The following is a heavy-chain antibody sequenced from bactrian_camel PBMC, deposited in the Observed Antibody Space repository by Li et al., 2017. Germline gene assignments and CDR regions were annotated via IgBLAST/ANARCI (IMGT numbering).Heavy chain of an antibody. V-gene: IGHV3S55*01. CDR2: ISSDGTT. CDR3: AATYIPIWDVGNCGVYEYNY. J-gene: IGHJ4*01. D-gene: IGHD2*01. Sequence: QLVESGGGSVQAGGSLRLSCAASEYIFGSCGMGWYRQAPGKERELVSTISSDGTTSYADSVKGRFTISQDNAKNTLYLQMNSLKTEDTAVYYCAATYIPIWDVGNCGVYEYNYWGQGTQVTVS. CDR1: EYIFGSCG.